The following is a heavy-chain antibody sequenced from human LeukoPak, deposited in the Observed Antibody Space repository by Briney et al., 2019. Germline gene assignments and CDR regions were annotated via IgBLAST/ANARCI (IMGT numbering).Heavy chain of an antibody. Sequence: PSETLSLTCTVSGGSISSYYWSWIRQPPGKGLEWIGYIYYSGSTNYNPSLKSRVTISVDTSKNQFSLKLSSVTAADTAVYYCARASPLGAFDYWGQGTLATVSS. D-gene: IGHD4/OR15-4a*01. V-gene: IGHV4-59*01. CDR1: GGSISSYY. J-gene: IGHJ4*02. CDR2: IYYSGST. CDR3: ARASPLGAFDY.